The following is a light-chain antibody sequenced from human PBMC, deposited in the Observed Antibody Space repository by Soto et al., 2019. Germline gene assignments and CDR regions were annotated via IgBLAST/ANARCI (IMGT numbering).Light chain of an antibody. Sequence: DIQVTQSPSTLSASVGDRVTITCRASQSADIWLAWYQQKPGKAPKLLIQKASSLESGVPSRFSGSGYGTVFTLTISSLQPDDSVTYYCHQHKRYPWTFGQGTKVEI. CDR1: QSADIW. CDR3: HQHKRYPWT. V-gene: IGKV1-5*03. CDR2: KAS. J-gene: IGKJ1*01.